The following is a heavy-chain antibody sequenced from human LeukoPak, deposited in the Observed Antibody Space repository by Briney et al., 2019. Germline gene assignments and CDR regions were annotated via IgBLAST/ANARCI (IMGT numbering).Heavy chain of an antibody. J-gene: IGHJ4*02. CDR1: GFTFSSYA. Sequence: GGSLRLSCAASGFTFSSYAMHWVRQAPGKGLEWVAVISYDGSNKYYADSVKGRFTISRDNSKNTVYLQMNSLRAEDTAVYYCAKTTTGYSSGRFPGWPVDYWGRGTLVTVSS. CDR2: ISYDGSNK. CDR3: AKTTTGYSSGRFPGWPVDY. V-gene: IGHV3-30*07. D-gene: IGHD6-19*01.